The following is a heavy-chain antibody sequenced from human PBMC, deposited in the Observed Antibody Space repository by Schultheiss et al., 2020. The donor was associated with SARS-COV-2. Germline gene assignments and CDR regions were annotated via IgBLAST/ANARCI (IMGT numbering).Heavy chain of an antibody. CDR1: GFTFSGLS. V-gene: IGHV3-48*01. CDR2: ITHSSSSI. CDR3: ARGISNTVSASAFDI. J-gene: IGHJ3*02. Sequence: GESLKISCAASGFTFSGLSMSWIRQAPGKGLEWVSYITHSSSSIKYADSVKGRFTISRDNAKNSLYLQMNSLRVEDTAVYYCARGISNTVSASAFDIWGQGTMVTVSS. D-gene: IGHD3-3*02.